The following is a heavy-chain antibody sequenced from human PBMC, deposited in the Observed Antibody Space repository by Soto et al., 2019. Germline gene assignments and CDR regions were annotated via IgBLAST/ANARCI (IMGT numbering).Heavy chain of an antibody. V-gene: IGHV3-21*01. J-gene: IGHJ4*02. Sequence: GGSLRLSCAASGFTFTDYTFNWVRQAPGKGLEWVSSISSTSTYIYYADSVRGRFTISRDNAKNSLYLQMSSLRAEDTAVYFCAVVAATAHFDLWGQGTLVTVSS. D-gene: IGHD2-15*01. CDR3: AVVAATAHFDL. CDR1: GFTFTDYT. CDR2: ISSTSTYI.